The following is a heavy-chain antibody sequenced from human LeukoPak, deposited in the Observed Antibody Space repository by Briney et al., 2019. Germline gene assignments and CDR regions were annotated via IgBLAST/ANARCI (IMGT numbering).Heavy chain of an antibody. V-gene: IGHV3-23*01. Sequence: GGSLRLSCAASGFTFSSYAMSWVRQAPGKGLEWVSIISGSGGSTYYADSVKGRFTISRDNSKNTRYLQMNSLRAEDTAVYYCANNYYDSGGYSYFDYWGQGTLVTVSS. D-gene: IGHD3-22*01. CDR3: ANNYYDSGGYSYFDY. CDR1: GFTFSSYA. J-gene: IGHJ4*02. CDR2: ISGSGGST.